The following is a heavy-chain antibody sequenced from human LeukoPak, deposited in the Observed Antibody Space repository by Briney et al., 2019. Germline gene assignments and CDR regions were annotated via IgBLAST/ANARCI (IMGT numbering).Heavy chain of an antibody. J-gene: IGHJ4*02. CDR2: IGGSGGPI. D-gene: IGHD2-15*01. Sequence: PGGSLRLSCAASGFTFATFEMTWVRQTPGKGLEWISYIGGSGGPIYYADSVKGRFTSSRDNAKNSLYLQMNSLRAEDTALYYCARRPGCSGGVCYSHFDYWGQGTLVTVSS. CDR1: GFTFATFE. V-gene: IGHV3-48*03. CDR3: ARRPGCSGGVCYSHFDY.